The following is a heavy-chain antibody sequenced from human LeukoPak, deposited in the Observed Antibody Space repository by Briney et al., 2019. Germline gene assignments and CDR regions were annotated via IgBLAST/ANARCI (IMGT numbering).Heavy chain of an antibody. V-gene: IGHV3-11*01. CDR2: ISSSGSTI. D-gene: IGHD2-15*01. CDR1: GFTFSDYY. CDR3: ARDQWACSGGSCYSGYFDY. Sequence: PGGSLRLSCAASGFTFSDYYMSWIRQAPGKGLEWVSYISSSGSTIHYADSVKGRFTISRDNAKNSLYLQMNSLRAEDTAVYYCARDQWACSGGSCYSGYFDYWGQETLVTVSS. J-gene: IGHJ4*02.